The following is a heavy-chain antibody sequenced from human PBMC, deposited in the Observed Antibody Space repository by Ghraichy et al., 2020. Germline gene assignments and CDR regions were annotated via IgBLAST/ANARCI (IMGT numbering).Heavy chain of an antibody. J-gene: IGHJ4*02. CDR3: AKGGTGGRVY. V-gene: IGHV3-30*18. CDR2: ISYDGSNK. CDR1: GFTFSSYG. D-gene: IGHD5-24*01. Sequence: SLRLSCAASGFTFSSYGMHWVRQAPGKGLEWVAVISYDGSNKYYADSVKGRFTISRDNSKNTLYLQMNRLRAEDTAVYYWAKGGTGGRVYWGQGTLVTVSS.